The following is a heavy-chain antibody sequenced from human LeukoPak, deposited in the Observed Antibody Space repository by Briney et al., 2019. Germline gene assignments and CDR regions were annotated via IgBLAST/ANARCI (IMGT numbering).Heavy chain of an antibody. CDR2: ISGSGGST. Sequence: GGSLRLSCAASGFTFSSYAMSWVRQAPGKGLEWVSAISGSGGSTSYAQKFQGRVTMTRDTSTSTVYMELSSLRSEDTAVYHCARDRRPYCSSTSCYEVDYWGQGTLVTVSS. V-gene: IGHV3-23*01. CDR1: GFTFSSYA. D-gene: IGHD2-2*01. J-gene: IGHJ4*02. CDR3: ARDRRPYCSSTSCYEVDY.